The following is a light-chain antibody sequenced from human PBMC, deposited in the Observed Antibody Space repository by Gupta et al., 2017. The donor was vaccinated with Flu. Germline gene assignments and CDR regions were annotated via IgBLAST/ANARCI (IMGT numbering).Light chain of an antibody. J-gene: IGKJ4*01. V-gene: IGKV3-15*01. Sequence: APLSVSPGERATLSGRASQSVSSNLAWYQQKPGQAPRLLIYGASTRATGIPARFSGSGYGTEFTLTISSRQSEDFAVYYCQQYNNWPPLTFGGGTKVEIK. CDR3: QQYNNWPPLT. CDR2: GAS. CDR1: QSVSSN.